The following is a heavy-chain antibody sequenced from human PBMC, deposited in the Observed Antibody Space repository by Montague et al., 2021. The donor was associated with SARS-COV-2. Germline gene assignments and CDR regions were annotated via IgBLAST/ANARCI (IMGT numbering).Heavy chain of an antibody. CDR2: IYASGGT. CDR1: GEPISGFF. CDR3: ARGVVAAPPMVDY. J-gene: IGHJ4*02. V-gene: IGHV4-4*07. Sequence: SETLSLTCSVSGEPISGFFWNWIRQPAGKGLEWIGRIYASGGTDXNPSLESRVTMSVDTSRNQFSLKVNSVTAADTAMYYCARGVVAAPPMVDYWGRGTRVTVSS. D-gene: IGHD2-15*01.